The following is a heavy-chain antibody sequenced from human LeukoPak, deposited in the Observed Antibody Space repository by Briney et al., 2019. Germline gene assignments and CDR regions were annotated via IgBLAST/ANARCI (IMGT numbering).Heavy chain of an antibody. V-gene: IGHV1-3*01. D-gene: IGHD3-10*01. CDR1: GYTFTSYA. J-gene: IGHJ4*02. CDR3: ARHPLPYSGSSRWYFDY. CDR2: INAGNGNT. Sequence: ASVKVSCKASGYTFTSYAMHWVRQAPGQRPEWMRWINAGNGNTKYSQKFQGRVTITRDTSASTAYMELSSLRSEDTAVYYCARHPLPYSGSSRWYFDYWGQGTLVTVSS.